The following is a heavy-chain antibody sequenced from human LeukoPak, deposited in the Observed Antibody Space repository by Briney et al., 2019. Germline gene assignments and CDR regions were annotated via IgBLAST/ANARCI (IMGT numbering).Heavy chain of an antibody. CDR2: ISSSSSYI. J-gene: IGHJ6*02. CDR1: GFTFSSYS. V-gene: IGHV3-21*01. Sequence: GGSLRLSCAASGFTFSSYSMNWVRQAPGKGLEWVSSISSSSSYIYYADSVKGRFTISRDNAKNSLYLQMNSLRAEDTAVYYCARGVVPAARVPSDYYYYYGMDVWGQGTTVTVSS. D-gene: IGHD2-2*01. CDR3: ARGVVPAARVPSDYYYYYGMDV.